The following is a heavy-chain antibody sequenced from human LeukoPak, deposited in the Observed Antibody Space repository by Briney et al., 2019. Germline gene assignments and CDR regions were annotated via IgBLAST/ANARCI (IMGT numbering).Heavy chain of an antibody. CDR1: GFTFSSYA. J-gene: IGHJ5*02. CDR2: ISGSGGST. Sequence: PGGSLRLSCAASGFTFSSYAMSWVRQAPGKGLEWVSAISGSGGSTYYADSVKGRFTISRDNSKNTLYLQMNSLRAEDTAVYYCAKDSPRAAAGPYNWFDPWGQGTLVTVSS. V-gene: IGHV3-23*01. D-gene: IGHD6-13*01. CDR3: AKDSPRAAAGPYNWFDP.